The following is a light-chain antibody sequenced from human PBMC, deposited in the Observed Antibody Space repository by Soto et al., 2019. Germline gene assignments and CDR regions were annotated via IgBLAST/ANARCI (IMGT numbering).Light chain of an antibody. CDR3: AAWDDSLSGRV. V-gene: IGLV1-47*01. CDR1: SSNIGSNS. J-gene: IGLJ3*02. Sequence: QSVLTQPPSASGTPGQRVTISCSGSSSNIGSNSVYWYQQLPGTAPQLLIYRNNQRPSWVPDRFSGSKSGTSASLAISGLRSEDEVDYYCAAWDDSLSGRVFGGGTKLTVL. CDR2: RNN.